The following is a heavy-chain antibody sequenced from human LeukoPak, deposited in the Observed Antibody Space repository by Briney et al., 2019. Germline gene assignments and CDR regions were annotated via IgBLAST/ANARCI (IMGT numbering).Heavy chain of an antibody. D-gene: IGHD6-13*01. CDR2: IYYSGGT. CDR1: GGSISSSSYY. V-gene: IGHV4-39*01. Sequence: SETLSLTCTVSGGSISSSSYYWGWIRQPPGKGLEWIGSIYYSGGTYYNPSLKSRVTISVDTSKNQFSLKLSSVTAADTAVYYCASSWGQQLYFQHWGQGTLVTVSS. J-gene: IGHJ1*01. CDR3: ASSWGQQLYFQH.